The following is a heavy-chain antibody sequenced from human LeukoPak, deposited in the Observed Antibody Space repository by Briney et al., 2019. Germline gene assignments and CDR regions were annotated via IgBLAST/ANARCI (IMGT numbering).Heavy chain of an antibody. CDR3: ARDIGGAYCSSTSCSFDC. Sequence: GGSLRLSCAASGFTVSNNYMNWVRQAPGKGLEWVSVIYSCGSTYYADSVKDRFTISRDNSKNTLYLQMNSLRAKDTAVYYCARDIGGAYCSSTSCSFDCWGQGTLVTVSS. J-gene: IGHJ4*02. CDR1: GFTVSNNY. V-gene: IGHV3-66*01. CDR2: IYSCGST. D-gene: IGHD2-2*01.